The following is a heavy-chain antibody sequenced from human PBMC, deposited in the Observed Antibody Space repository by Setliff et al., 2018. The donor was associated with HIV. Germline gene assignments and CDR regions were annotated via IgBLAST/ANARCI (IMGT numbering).Heavy chain of an antibody. Sequence: ASVKVSCKVSGYSVTELSIHWVRQAPGQGLEWMGRINPSRHNTIYAPRYQGRVTMTRDTSISTAYMELGGLRSDDTAVYYCARNYGADSNYFDYWGQGTLVTVSS. D-gene: IGHD4-17*01. CDR2: INPSRHNT. CDR3: ARNYGADSNYFDY. CDR1: GYSVTELS. J-gene: IGHJ4*02. V-gene: IGHV1-2*06.